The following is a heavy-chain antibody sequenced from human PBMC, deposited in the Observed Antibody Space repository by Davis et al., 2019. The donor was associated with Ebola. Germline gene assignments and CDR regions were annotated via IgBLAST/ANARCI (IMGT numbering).Heavy chain of an antibody. J-gene: IGHJ6*02. CDR1: GGSFSSYY. CDR2: IYYSGST. CDR3: ARDSHYDGMDV. V-gene: IGHV4-59*01. Sequence: PSETLSLTCAVYGGSFSSYYWSWIWQPPGKGLEWIGYIYYSGSTNYNPSLKSRVTISVDTSKNQFSLKLNSVTAADTAVYYCARDSHYDGMDVWGQGTTVTVSS.